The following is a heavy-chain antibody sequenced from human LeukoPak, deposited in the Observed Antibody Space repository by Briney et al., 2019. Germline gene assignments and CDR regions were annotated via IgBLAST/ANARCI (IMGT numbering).Heavy chain of an antibody. CDR2: ISSDGRNK. Sequence: PGGSLRLSCSASGFTFTSFSPHWVRLAPVKGLEWVAFISSDGRNKFSADSVRARFTISRDNSNNMLYLQMNSLRTEDTAVYYCARDRKYYFDYWGQGTLVTVSS. CDR3: ARDRKYYFDY. V-gene: IGHV3-30*04. J-gene: IGHJ4*02. CDR1: GFTFTSFS.